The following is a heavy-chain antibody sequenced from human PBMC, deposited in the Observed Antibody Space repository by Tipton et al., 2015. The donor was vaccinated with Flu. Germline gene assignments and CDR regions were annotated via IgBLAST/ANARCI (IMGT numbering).Heavy chain of an antibody. CDR1: GGSISSGSYY. D-gene: IGHD3-22*01. CDR2: IYASGST. CDR3: ARVSPRRVTAIVVVMLPEGYFDY. V-gene: IGHV4-61*02. Sequence: TLSLTCTVSGGSISSGSYYWSWIRQPAGKGLEWIGRIYASGSTTYNASLKSRVTFSVDTSKNQFSLMLSSVTDADTAVYYCARVSPRRVTAIVVVMLPEGYFDYWGQGTLVIVSS. J-gene: IGHJ4*02.